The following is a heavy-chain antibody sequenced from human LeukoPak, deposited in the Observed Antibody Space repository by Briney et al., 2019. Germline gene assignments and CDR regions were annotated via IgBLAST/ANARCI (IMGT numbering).Heavy chain of an antibody. Sequence: PSETLSLTCTVSGGSISSSSYYWGWIRQPPGKGLEWIGSIYYSGSTYYNPSLKSRVTISVDTSKNQFSLKLSSVTAADTAVYYCARDRDYGGNSGVGYWGQGTLVTVSS. CDR1: GGSISSSSYY. J-gene: IGHJ4*02. CDR2: IYYSGST. V-gene: IGHV4-39*07. CDR3: ARDRDYGGNSGVGY. D-gene: IGHD4-23*01.